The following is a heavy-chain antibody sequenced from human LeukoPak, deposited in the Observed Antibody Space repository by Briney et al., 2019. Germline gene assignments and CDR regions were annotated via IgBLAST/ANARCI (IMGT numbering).Heavy chain of an antibody. J-gene: IGHJ4*02. Sequence: GGSLRLSCAASGFTFSSYWMSWVRQAPGKGPEWVAHIKQDASQEYHVDSVKGRFTISRDNAKNSLYLQMNSLRAEDTAVYYCARGVVYPAWSGPHWSDYWGQGALVTVSS. CDR1: GFTFSSYW. D-gene: IGHD3-3*01. V-gene: IGHV3-7*01. CDR2: IKQDASQE. CDR3: ARGVVYPAWSGPHWSDY.